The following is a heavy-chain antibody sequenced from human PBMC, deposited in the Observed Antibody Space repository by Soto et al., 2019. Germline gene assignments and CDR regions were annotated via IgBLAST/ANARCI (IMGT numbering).Heavy chain of an antibody. CDR1: GFTFSSYA. V-gene: IGHV3-30-3*01. CDR3: ARDVGAWIQLWSLDY. CDR2: ISYDGSNK. J-gene: IGHJ4*02. D-gene: IGHD5-18*01. Sequence: VGSLRLSCAASGFTFSSYAMHWVRQAPGKGLEWVAVISYDGSNKYYADSVKGRFTISRDNSKNTLYLQMNSLRAEDTAVYYCARDVGAWIQLWSLDYWGQGTLVTVSS.